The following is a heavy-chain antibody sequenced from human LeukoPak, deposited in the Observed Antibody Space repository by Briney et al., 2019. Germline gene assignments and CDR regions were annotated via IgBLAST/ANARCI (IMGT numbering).Heavy chain of an antibody. D-gene: IGHD5-18*01. Sequence: GGSLRLSCAASGFTFSDYYMSWIRQAPGKGLEWVSYISSSGSTIYYADSVKGRFTVSRDNAKNSLYLQMNSLRAEDTAVYYCARDRYGGYSYGSTVFDYWGQGTLVTVSS. V-gene: IGHV3-11*01. CDR2: ISSSGSTI. CDR3: ARDRYGGYSYGSTVFDY. J-gene: IGHJ4*02. CDR1: GFTFSDYY.